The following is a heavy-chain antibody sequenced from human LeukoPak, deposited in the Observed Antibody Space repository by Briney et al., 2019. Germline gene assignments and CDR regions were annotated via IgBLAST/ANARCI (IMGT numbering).Heavy chain of an antibody. CDR3: TRVESSRGVDY. D-gene: IGHD2-2*01. V-gene: IGHV3-49*04. Sequence: GGSLRLPRTPSRFSFGDYAMSWVRQAPGKGLEGVGFIRSKAYGGTTEYAASVKGRFTISRDDSKSIAYLQMNSLKTEDTAVYYCTRVESSRGVDYWGQGTLVTVSS. CDR1: RFSFGDYA. J-gene: IGHJ4*02. CDR2: IRSKAYGGTT.